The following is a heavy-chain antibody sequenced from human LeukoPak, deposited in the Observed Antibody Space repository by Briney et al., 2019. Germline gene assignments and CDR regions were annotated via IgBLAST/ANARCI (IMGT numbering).Heavy chain of an antibody. J-gene: IGHJ6*02. V-gene: IGHV1-46*01. Sequence: ASVKVSCKASGYTFSNYYMHWVRQAPGQGRAWMGIINPSAGSTSYAQKFQGRVTMTRDTSTSTVYMELSSLRFEDTAVYYCARGGERSSGMDVWGQGTTVTVSS. CDR3: ARGGERSSGMDV. CDR2: INPSAGST. D-gene: IGHD6-19*01. CDR1: GYTFSNYY.